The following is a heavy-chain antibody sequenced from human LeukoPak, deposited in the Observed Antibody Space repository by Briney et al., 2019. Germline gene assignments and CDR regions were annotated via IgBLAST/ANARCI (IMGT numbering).Heavy chain of an antibody. D-gene: IGHD3-9*01. J-gene: IGHJ5*02. V-gene: IGHV4-39*07. CDR1: GGSISSSSYY. CDR2: IYYKGYT. Sequence: PSETLSLTCTVSGGSISSSSYYWGWIRQPPGKGLGWIGPIYYKGYTFYNSSLKSRVILSVDTSKNQFSLKVTSVTAADTAVYYCARDRGYYDILTGYYTGYFDPWGQGTLVTVSS. CDR3: ARDRGYYDILTGYYTGYFDP.